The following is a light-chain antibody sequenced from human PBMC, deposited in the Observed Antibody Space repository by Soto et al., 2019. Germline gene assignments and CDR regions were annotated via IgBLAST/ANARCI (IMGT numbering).Light chain of an antibody. J-gene: IGKJ4*01. CDR2: SAS. Sequence: EIVLTQSPGTLSLSPGERATLSCRASQSVTNNYLAWIQQKPGQAPRLLIYSASNRATGIPDRFSGSGSGTDFVLTITRLEPEDSAVYYCQQYVTSPSPVTFGGGTRWISN. CDR3: QQYVTSPSPVT. V-gene: IGKV3-20*01. CDR1: QSVTNNY.